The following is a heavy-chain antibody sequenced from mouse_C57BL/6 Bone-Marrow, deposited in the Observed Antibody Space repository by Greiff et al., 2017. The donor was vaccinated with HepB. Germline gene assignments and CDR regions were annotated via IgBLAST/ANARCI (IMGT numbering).Heavy chain of an antibody. J-gene: IGHJ2*01. D-gene: IGHD1-1*01. CDR2: IYPRDGST. CDR3: AREGLYYGSSPYFDY. CDR1: GYTFTDHT. V-gene: IGHV1-78*01. Sequence: VKLQESDAELVKPGASVKISCKVSGYTFTDHTIHWMKQRPEQGLEWIGYIYPRDGSTKYNEKFKGKATLTADKSSSTAYMQLNSLTSEDSAVYFCAREGLYYGSSPYFDYWGQGTTLTVSS.